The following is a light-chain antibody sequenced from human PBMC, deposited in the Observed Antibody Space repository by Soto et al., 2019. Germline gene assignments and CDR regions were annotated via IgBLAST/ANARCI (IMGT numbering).Light chain of an antibody. CDR3: QQYDNWPQT. J-gene: IGKJ1*01. CDR2: GAS. V-gene: IGKV3-15*01. CDR1: QSVSSN. Sequence: EIVMTQSPATLSLSPGERATLSCRASQSVSSNLAWYQQKPGQAPRLLIYGASNRATGIPARFSGSGSGTDFTLTVSSLQSEDFAVYYCQQYDNWPQTFGQGTKVDIK.